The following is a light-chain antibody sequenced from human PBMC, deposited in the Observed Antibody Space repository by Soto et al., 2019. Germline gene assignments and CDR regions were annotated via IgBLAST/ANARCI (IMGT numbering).Light chain of an antibody. CDR2: GAS. CDR3: QQYGGSAT. Sequence: EIVLTQSPGTLSLSPGERATLSCRASQSVSSTYLAWYQQKPGQAPRLLIYGASIRATGIPDRFSGSGSGTDFTLTVSRLEPEDFAVYYSQQYGGSATFGQGTKVEIK. V-gene: IGKV3-20*01. J-gene: IGKJ1*01. CDR1: QSVSSTY.